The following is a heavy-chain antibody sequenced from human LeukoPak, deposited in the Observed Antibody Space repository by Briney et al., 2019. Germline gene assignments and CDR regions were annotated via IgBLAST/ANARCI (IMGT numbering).Heavy chain of an antibody. J-gene: IGHJ5*02. V-gene: IGHV5-51*01. Sequence: GESLKISCKGSGYRFTSYWIGWVRQMPGKGLEWMAMIYPGDSDARYSPSFEGQVTISADKSISTAYLQWSSLKASDTAMYYCARGPRYFDPWGQGTLVTVSS. CDR2: IYPGDSDA. D-gene: IGHD2-15*01. CDR1: GYRFTSYW. CDR3: ARGPRYFDP.